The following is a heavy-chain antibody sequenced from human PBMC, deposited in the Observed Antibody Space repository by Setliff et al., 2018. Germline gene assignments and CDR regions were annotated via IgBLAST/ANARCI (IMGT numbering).Heavy chain of an antibody. Sequence: SETLSLTCTVSGDSLSSGPYYWTWVRQPAGKGLEWLGQIYTSWSTNYNPSLKGRATLSIDASKRQFSLKLSSVTAADTAVYYCARKVEQWLTPHFDYWGQGALVTVSS. CDR2: IYTSWST. D-gene: IGHD6-19*01. CDR3: ARKVEQWLTPHFDY. J-gene: IGHJ4*02. CDR1: GDSLSSGPYY. V-gene: IGHV4-61*09.